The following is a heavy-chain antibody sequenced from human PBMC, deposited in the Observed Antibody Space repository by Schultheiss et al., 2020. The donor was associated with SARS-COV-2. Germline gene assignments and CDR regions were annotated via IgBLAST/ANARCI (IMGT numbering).Heavy chain of an antibody. D-gene: IGHD1-26*01. V-gene: IGHV3-23*01. Sequence: GGSLRLSCAASGFTFSSYAMSWVRQAPGKGLEWVSAISGSGGSTYYADSVKGRFTISRDNSKNTLYLQMNSLRAEDTAVYYCARGGELLYGFDYWGQGTLVTVSS. CDR2: ISGSGGST. J-gene: IGHJ4*02. CDR3: ARGGELLYGFDY. CDR1: GFTFSSYA.